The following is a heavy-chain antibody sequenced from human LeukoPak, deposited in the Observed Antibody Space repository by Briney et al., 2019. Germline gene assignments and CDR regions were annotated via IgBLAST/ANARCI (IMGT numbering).Heavy chain of an antibody. J-gene: IGHJ6*02. V-gene: IGHV1-8*01. CDR2: MNPNSGAT. Sequence: ASVKVSCKASGYTFTSYDFNWLRQATGQGPEWMGWMNPNSGATGYAQKFQGRVTMTRSASINTAYMELTNLRSEDTAVYYCARERKRPPKNYGMDVWGQGTTVTFSS. D-gene: IGHD6-6*01. CDR1: GYTFTSYD. CDR3: ARERKRPPKNYGMDV.